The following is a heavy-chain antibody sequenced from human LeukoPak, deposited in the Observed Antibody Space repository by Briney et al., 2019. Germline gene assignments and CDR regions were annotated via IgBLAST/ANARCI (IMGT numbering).Heavy chain of an antibody. CDR3: ARAWAAMVRGVIEGDNWFDP. J-gene: IGHJ5*02. CDR1: GGSISSSSYY. CDR2: IYYSGST. Sequence: SETLSLTCTASGGSISSSSYYWGWIRQPPGKGLEWIGSIYYSGSTYYNPSLKSRVTISVDTSKNQFSLKLSSVTAADTAVYYCARAWAAMVRGVIEGDNWFDPWGQGTQVTVSS. D-gene: IGHD3-10*01. V-gene: IGHV4-39*07.